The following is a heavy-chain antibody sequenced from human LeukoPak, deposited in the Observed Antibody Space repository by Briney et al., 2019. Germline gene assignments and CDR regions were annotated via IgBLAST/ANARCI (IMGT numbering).Heavy chain of an antibody. CDR2: IFHENT. CDR3: ARDRGYCSGGSCPSDY. CDR1: GGSISSTNC. V-gene: IGHV4-4*02. J-gene: IGHJ4*02. D-gene: IGHD2-15*01. Sequence: SETLSLTCAVSGGSISSTNCWSWVRQPPGKGLEWIGEIFHENTNYNPSLESRVTISVDNSKNHFSLKLSSVTAADTAVYYCARDRGYCSGGSCPSDYWGQGTLVIVSS.